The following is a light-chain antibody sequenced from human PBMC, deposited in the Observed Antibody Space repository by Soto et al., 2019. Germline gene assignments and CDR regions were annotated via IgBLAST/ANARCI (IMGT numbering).Light chain of an antibody. V-gene: IGKV1-6*01. CDR3: LHEAPFPYS. CDR2: GIS. J-gene: IGKJ2*03. Sequence: AIQMTQSPSSLSASVGDTVTFTCRASQAIRNDLGWFQQRPGKPPKLLIYGISILQTGVPSRFSGSGSGTDFPLTISGLQPEDLATYYCLHEAPFPYSFGQGTRLEI. CDR1: QAIRND.